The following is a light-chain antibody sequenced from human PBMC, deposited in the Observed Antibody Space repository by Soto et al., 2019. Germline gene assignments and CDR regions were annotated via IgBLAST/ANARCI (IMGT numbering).Light chain of an antibody. V-gene: IGKV3-15*01. CDR3: QQYNNWPTIT. J-gene: IGKJ5*01. Sequence: EIVITQSPATLSVSPGERATLSCRASQSVSSNLAWYQQKPGQAPRLLIYGVSTRANGIPARFSGSGSGTELTLTISSLQSEDFAAYYCQQYNNWPTITFGQGTRLEIK. CDR2: GVS. CDR1: QSVSSN.